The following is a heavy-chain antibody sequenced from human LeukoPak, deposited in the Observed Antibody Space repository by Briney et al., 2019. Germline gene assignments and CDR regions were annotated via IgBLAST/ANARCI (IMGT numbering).Heavy chain of an antibody. J-gene: IGHJ3*02. V-gene: IGHV4-30-4*01. CDR1: GGSISSGDYY. Sequence: SQTLSLTCTVSGGSISSGDYYWSWIRQPPGKGLEWIGYIYYSGSTYYNPSLKSRVTISVDTSKNQFSLKLSSVTAADTAVYYCARVPAFWSGYYNLKDAFDIWGQGTMVTVSS. CDR2: IYYSGST. CDR3: ARVPAFWSGYYNLKDAFDI. D-gene: IGHD3-3*01.